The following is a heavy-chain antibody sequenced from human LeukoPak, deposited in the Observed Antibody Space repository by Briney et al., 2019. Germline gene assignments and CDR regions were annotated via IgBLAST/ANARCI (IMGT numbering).Heavy chain of an antibody. J-gene: IGHJ4*02. Sequence: GASVKVSCKACGWTFTSYGISWVRQPPGQGLEGMGLISAYNGNTNYAQKLQGRVTMTTYTSMSTSYMELRSLRSDDTAVYYCARDSYYYEPYDYWGQGTLVTVSS. V-gene: IGHV1-18*01. CDR1: GWTFTSYG. D-gene: IGHD3-22*01. CDR2: ISAYNGNT. CDR3: ARDSYYYEPYDY.